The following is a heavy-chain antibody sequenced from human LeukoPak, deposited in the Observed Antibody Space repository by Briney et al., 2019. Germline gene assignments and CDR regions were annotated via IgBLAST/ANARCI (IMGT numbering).Heavy chain of an antibody. D-gene: IGHD6-6*01. J-gene: IGHJ5*02. V-gene: IGHV4-39*07. CDR3: ARERVAARPWFDP. CDR1: GGSISSSSYY. Sequence: SETLSLTCTVSGGSISSSSYYWGWIRQPPGKGLEWIGSIYYSGSTYYNPSLKSRVTISVDTSKNQFSLKLSSVTAADTAVYYCARERVAARPWFDPWGQGTLVTVSS. CDR2: IYYSGST.